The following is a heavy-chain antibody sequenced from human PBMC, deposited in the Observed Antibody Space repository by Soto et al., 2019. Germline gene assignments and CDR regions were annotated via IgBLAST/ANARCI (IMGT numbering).Heavy chain of an antibody. J-gene: IGHJ4*02. D-gene: IGHD3-22*01. V-gene: IGHV3-66*01. CDR2: IYSGGYT. CDR1: GFDVSNTG. Sequence: GESLKISCAASGFDVSNTGMSWVRQAPGKGLEWVSVIYSGGYTNYADSVKGRFIVSRDSPKNSLYLQMNSLRDEDTAVYYCARGGTDISDLYYYDSSGYYPLDYWGQGTLLTVSS. CDR3: ARGGTDISDLYYYDSSGYYPLDY.